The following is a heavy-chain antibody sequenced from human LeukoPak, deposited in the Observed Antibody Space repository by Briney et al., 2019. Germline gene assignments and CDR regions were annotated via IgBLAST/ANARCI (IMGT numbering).Heavy chain of an antibody. CDR3: AKRDSSGSYPYYFDY. J-gene: IGHJ4*02. CDR1: GFTFSSYS. CDR2: IGGSDGST. D-gene: IGHD3-22*01. V-gene: IGHV3-23*01. Sequence: PGGSLRLSCAASGFTFSSYSMNWVRLAPGKGLEWVSAIGGSDGSTYYADSVKGRFTISRDNSKDTLYLQMNSLRAEDTAVYYCAKRDSSGSYPYYFDYWGQGTLVTVSS.